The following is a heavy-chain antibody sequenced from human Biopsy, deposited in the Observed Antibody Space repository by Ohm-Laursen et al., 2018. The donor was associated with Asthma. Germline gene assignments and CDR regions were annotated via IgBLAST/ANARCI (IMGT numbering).Heavy chain of an antibody. CDR1: PGSINDYY. V-gene: IGHV4-59*07. D-gene: IGHD6-13*01. Sequence: SDTLSLTCADSPGSINDYYWYWIRQFPGKGLEWIGYVHSTGSTRFNPSLKSRLTISVDTSVDQASLKLTSVTAADTAVYYCARATSTWSQSGPHYFDHWGQGTLVTVSS. CDR3: ARATSTWSQSGPHYFDH. CDR2: VHSTGST. J-gene: IGHJ4*02.